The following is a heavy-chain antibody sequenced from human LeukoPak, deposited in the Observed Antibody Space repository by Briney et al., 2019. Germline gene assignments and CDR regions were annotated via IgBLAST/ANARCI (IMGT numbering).Heavy chain of an antibody. J-gene: IGHJ3*02. Sequence: GGSLRLSCAASGFTFSSYAMSWVRQAPGEGLEWVSAISGSGGSTYYADSVKGRFTISRDNSKNTLYLQMNSLRAEDTAVYYCARDLDNRLDAFDIWGQGTVVTVSS. CDR1: GFTFSSYA. V-gene: IGHV3-23*01. CDR2: ISGSGGST. CDR3: ARDLDNRLDAFDI. D-gene: IGHD3-16*01.